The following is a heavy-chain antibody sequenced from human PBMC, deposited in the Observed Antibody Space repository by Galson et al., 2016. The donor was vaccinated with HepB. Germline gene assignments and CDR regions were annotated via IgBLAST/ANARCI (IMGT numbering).Heavy chain of an antibody. J-gene: IGHJ5*02. CDR2: IKADGTEN. V-gene: IGHV3-7*03. CDR1: GFSFSRYW. Sequence: SLRLSCAASGFSFSRYWMAWVRQAPGKGLKWLGNIKADGTENDYVGSVKGRFTMSRDNAQKSLFLQMTSLRAEDTAVYYCVRENFWKLDQWGQGTLVTVSS. CDR3: VRENFWKLDQ. D-gene: IGHD3-3*01.